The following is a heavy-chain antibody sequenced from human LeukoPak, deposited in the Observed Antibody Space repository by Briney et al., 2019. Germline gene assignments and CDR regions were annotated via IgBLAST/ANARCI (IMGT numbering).Heavy chain of an antibody. Sequence: GGSLRLPCAASGFTFDDYAMHWVRQAPGKGLEWVSSISTNSGSMDYADSMKGRFVISGDNAKNSLYLQMNSLRPEDTALYYCAKTTGTNDAFDIWGQGTMVTVSS. CDR2: ISTNSGSM. CDR1: GFTFDDYA. J-gene: IGHJ3*02. CDR3: AKTTGTNDAFDI. V-gene: IGHV3-9*01. D-gene: IGHD1-1*01.